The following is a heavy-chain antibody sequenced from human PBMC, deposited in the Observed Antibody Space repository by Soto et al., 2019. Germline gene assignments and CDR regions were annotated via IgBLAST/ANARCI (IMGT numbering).Heavy chain of an antibody. CDR1: GFTFSSYG. CDR2: IWYDGSNK. D-gene: IGHD3-9*01. Sequence: GGSLRLSCAASGFTFSSYGMHWVRQAPGKGLEWVAVIWYDGSNKYYADSVKGRFTISRDNSKNTLYLQMNSLRAEDTAVYYCARDPFEGLGYYYYMDVWGKGTTVTVSS. J-gene: IGHJ6*03. CDR3: ARDPFEGLGYYYYMDV. V-gene: IGHV3-33*01.